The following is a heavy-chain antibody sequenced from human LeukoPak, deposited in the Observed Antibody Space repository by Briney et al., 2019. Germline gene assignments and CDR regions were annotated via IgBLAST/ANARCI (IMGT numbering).Heavy chain of an antibody. CDR3: ARDISARYDY. D-gene: IGHD6-6*01. J-gene: IGHJ4*02. CDR1: GDSLSSNSAG. Sequence: SQTLSLTCALSGDSLSSNSAGWDWARQSPSSGLEWLGRTLYRSKWYNDYAVSMKSRITINPDTSKNQFSLQLNSVTPEDTAVYYCARDISARYDYWGQGALVTVSS. CDR2: TLYRSKWYN. V-gene: IGHV6-1*01.